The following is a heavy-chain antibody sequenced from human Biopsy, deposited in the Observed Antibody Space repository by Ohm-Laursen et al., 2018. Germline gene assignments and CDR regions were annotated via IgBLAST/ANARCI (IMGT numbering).Heavy chain of an antibody. Sequence: PPGTLSLTCTVSGGSISSGGSYWSWVRQRPGKGLEWIGYIFNSANTYYNPSLKNLITISGDTSKNQFSLKLNSVTAADTAVYYCARGDYFDSNGYFWFDPWGQGTLVTVSS. V-gene: IGHV4-31*01. J-gene: IGHJ5*02. D-gene: IGHD3-22*01. CDR2: IFNSANT. CDR1: GGSISSGGSY. CDR3: ARGDYFDSNGYFWFDP.